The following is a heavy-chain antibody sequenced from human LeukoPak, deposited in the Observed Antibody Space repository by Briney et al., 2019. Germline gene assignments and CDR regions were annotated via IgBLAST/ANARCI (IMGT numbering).Heavy chain of an antibody. CDR2: IKQDGSEK. CDR3: AGGRTWITDS. CDR1: GFTFSSYW. J-gene: IGHJ4*02. Sequence: TGGSLRLSCAASGFTFSSYWMNWVRQAPGKGLEWVANIKQDGSEKNYVDSVKGRFTISTDNAKNSLDLQMNSLRAEDTAVYYCAGGRTWITDSWGQGTLVTVSS. D-gene: IGHD2-2*03. V-gene: IGHV3-7*04.